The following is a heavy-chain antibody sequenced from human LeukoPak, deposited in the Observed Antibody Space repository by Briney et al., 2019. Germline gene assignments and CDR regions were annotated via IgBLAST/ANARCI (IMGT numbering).Heavy chain of an antibody. D-gene: IGHD3-22*01. J-gene: IGHJ4*02. CDR3: ARVGYDSSGYLDY. Sequence: GGSLRLSCKASGFTVSNNYMNWVRQAPGKGLEWVALIYSGGTTNYADSVKGRFTISRDNAKNSLYLQMNSLRAEDTAVYYCARVGYDSSGYLDYWGQGTLVTVSS. V-gene: IGHV3-66*01. CDR1: GFTVSNNY. CDR2: IYSGGTT.